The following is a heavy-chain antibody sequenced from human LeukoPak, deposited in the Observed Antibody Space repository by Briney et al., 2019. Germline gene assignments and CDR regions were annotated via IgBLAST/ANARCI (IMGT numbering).Heavy chain of an antibody. CDR3: AKDPVWFGEYPEWFDP. CDR2: ISYDGSNK. CDR1: GFTFSSYG. Sequence: GGSLRLSCAASGFTFSSYGMHWVRQAPGKGLEWVAVISYDGSNKYYADSVKGRFTISRDNSKNTLYLQMNSLRAEDTAVYCCAKDPVWFGEYPEWFDPWGQGTLVTVSS. D-gene: IGHD3-10*01. J-gene: IGHJ5*02. V-gene: IGHV3-30*18.